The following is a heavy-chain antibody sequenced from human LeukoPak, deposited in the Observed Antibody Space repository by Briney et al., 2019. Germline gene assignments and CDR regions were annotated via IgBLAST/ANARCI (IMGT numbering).Heavy chain of an antibody. CDR3: ARLFGGVTTFDY. D-gene: IGHD2-8*02. CDR1: GLTFNKYW. V-gene: IGHV3-7*01. J-gene: IGHJ4*02. CDR2: IKQDGSEK. Sequence: LSGGSLRLSCEASGLTFNKYWMTWVRQAPGKGLEWVANIKQDGSEKNYVDSVKGRFTISRDNARNSLYLQMNSLRAEDTAVYYCARLFGGVTTFDYWGQGALVTVSS.